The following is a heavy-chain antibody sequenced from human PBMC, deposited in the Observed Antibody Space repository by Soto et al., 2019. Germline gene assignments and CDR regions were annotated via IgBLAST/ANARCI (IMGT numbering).Heavy chain of an antibody. Sequence: QVQLVESGGGVVQPGRSLRLSCAASGFTFSSYAMHWVRQAPGKGLEWVAVISYDGSNKYYADSVKGRFTISRDNSKNTLDLQMNSLRAEDTAVYYCAISTAVTMIVVATFDYWGQGTLVTVSS. J-gene: IGHJ4*02. CDR2: ISYDGSNK. D-gene: IGHD3-22*01. CDR1: GFTFSSYA. CDR3: AISTAVTMIVVATFDY. V-gene: IGHV3-30-3*01.